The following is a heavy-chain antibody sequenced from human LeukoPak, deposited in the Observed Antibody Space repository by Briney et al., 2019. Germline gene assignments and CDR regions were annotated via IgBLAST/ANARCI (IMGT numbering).Heavy chain of an antibody. CDR1: GGSISSGGYY. CDR2: IYYSGST. CDR3: ARVPYDFWSGPLNYYYYGMDV. V-gene: IGHV4-31*03. D-gene: IGHD3-3*01. J-gene: IGHJ6*02. Sequence: PSETLSLTCTVSGGSISSGGYYWSWIRQHPGKGLEWIGYIYYSGSTYYNPSLKSRVTISVDTSKNQFSLKLSSVTAADTAVYYCARVPYDFWSGPLNYYYYGMDVWGQGTTVTVSS.